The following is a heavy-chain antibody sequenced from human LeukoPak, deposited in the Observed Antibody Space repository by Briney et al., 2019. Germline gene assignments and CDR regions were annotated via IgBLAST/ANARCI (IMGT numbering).Heavy chain of an antibody. CDR3: ARASVALDC. D-gene: IGHD6-19*01. V-gene: IGHV3-7*01. CDR2: IKQEGSAR. J-gene: IGHJ4*02. Sequence: PGGSLRLSCVASGFSFSSYWMSWVRQTPGKGLEWVANIKQEGSARYYVDSVTGRFTISRDNAMNSLYLQMNSLRAEDTAVYYCARASVALDCWGQGALVTVSS. CDR1: GFSFSSYW.